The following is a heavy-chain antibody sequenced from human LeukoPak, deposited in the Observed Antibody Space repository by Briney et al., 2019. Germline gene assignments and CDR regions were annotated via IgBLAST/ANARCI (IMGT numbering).Heavy chain of an antibody. D-gene: IGHD3-9*01. V-gene: IGHV4-39*01. CDR3: VRHSAGKLRYFDWIPEAVDY. CDR1: GGSISSSSYY. Sequence: SETLSLTCTVSGGSISSSSYYWGWIRQPPGKGLEWIGSIYYSGSTYYNPSLKSRVTISVDTSKNQLSLKLRSVTAADTAVYYCVRHSAGKLRYFDWIPEAVDYWGQGTLVTVSS. CDR2: IYYSGST. J-gene: IGHJ4*02.